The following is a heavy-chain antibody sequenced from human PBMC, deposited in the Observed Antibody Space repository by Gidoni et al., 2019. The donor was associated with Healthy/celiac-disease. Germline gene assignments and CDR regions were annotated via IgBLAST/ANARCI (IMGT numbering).Heavy chain of an antibody. J-gene: IGHJ6*02. CDR2: IWYDGSNK. D-gene: IGHD3-3*01. CDR1: GFTFSSYG. CDR3: ARDGYYDFWSGYYTGYYYGMDV. Sequence: QVQLVESGGGVVQPGRSLRLSCAASGFTFSSYGMPWVRQAPGKGLEWVAVIWYDGSNKYYADSVKGRFTISRDNSKNTLYLQMNSLRAEDTAVYYCARDGYYDFWSGYYTGYYYGMDVWGQGTTVTVSS. V-gene: IGHV3-33*01.